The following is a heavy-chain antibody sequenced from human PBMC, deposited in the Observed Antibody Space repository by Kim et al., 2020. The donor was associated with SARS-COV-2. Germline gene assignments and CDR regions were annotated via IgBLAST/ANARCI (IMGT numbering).Heavy chain of an antibody. V-gene: IGHV3-33*06. CDR3: AKARPHTQSRGDGILDY. CDR1: GFTFSSYA. J-gene: IGHJ4*02. D-gene: IGHD3-10*01. CDR2: IWYDGSNK. Sequence: GGSLRLSCAASGFTFSSYAMHWVRQAPGKGLEWVAVIWYDGSNKYYADSVKGRFTISRDNSKNTLYLQMNSLRAEDTAVYYCAKARPHTQSRGDGILDYWGQGTLVTVSS.